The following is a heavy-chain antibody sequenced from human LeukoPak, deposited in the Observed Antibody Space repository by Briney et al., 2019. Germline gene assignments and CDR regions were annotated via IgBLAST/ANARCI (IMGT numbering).Heavy chain of an antibody. CDR1: GVYISSYY. J-gene: IGHJ4*02. CDR3: ARRGDSSGYFPPHFDY. Sequence: SETLSLICTVSGVYISSYYGSWIRQPPGKGLEWIGYIYYSGSTNYNPSLKSRVTISVDTSKNQFSLKLSSVTAADTAVYYCARRGDSSGYFPPHFDYWGQGTLVTVSS. D-gene: IGHD3-22*01. CDR2: IYYSGST. V-gene: IGHV4-59*08.